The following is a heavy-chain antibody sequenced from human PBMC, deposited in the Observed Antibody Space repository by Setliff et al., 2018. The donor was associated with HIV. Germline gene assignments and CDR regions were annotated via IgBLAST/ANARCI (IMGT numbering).Heavy chain of an antibody. CDR2: VFYTGFA. Sequence: SETLSLTCTVSGDSIRGYYWSWIRQPPGKGLEWMGYVFYTGFAAYNPSLKSRLTISVDTSKSQFSLRLTSVTAADMAIYYCARQVSIPGVAITPVDYWGQGALVTVPQ. D-gene: IGHD5-12*01. CDR1: GDSIRGYY. J-gene: IGHJ4*02. V-gene: IGHV4-59*08. CDR3: ARQVSIPGVAITPVDY.